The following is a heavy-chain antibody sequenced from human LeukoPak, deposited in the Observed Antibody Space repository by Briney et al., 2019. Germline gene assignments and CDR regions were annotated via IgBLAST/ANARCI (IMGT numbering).Heavy chain of an antibody. Sequence: PGGSLRLSCAASGFTFDDYAMHWVRHAPGKGLEWVSLISGDGGSTYYADSVKGRFTISRDNSKNSLYLQMNSLRTEDTALYYCAKAPYCSGGSCYSGDGYWGQGTLVTVSS. CDR3: AKAPYCSGGSCYSGDGY. J-gene: IGHJ4*02. CDR1: GFTFDDYA. D-gene: IGHD2-15*01. CDR2: ISGDGGST. V-gene: IGHV3-43*02.